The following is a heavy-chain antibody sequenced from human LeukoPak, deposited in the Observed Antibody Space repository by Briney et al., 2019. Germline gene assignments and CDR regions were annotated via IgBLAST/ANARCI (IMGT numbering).Heavy chain of an antibody. Sequence: SETPCMTCAGYGASFSGCYWSWIRQPPGKGLEWIGEINHSGSTNYNPSLKSRVTISVDTSKNQFSLKLSSVTAADTAVYYCARGNYYDSCGYFWGQGTLVTVSS. V-gene: IGHV4-34*01. CDR3: ARGNYYDSCGYF. CDR2: INHSGST. J-gene: IGHJ4*02. CDR1: GASFSGCY. D-gene: IGHD3-22*01.